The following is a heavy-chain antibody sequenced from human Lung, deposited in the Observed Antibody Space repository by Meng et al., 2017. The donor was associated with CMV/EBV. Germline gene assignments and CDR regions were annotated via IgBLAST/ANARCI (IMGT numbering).Heavy chain of an antibody. CDR1: GFTFDDYA. J-gene: IGHJ6*02. D-gene: IGHD1-26*01. Sequence: SLKISXAASGFTFDDYAMHWVRQVPGKGLEWVAGITWNSGRIGYADSVKGRFTISRDNAKNSLYLQMNSLRAEDTAFYYCAKGLSGLNYYNGMDVWGRGTTATVSS. V-gene: IGHV3-9*01. CDR2: ITWNSGRI. CDR3: AKGLSGLNYYNGMDV.